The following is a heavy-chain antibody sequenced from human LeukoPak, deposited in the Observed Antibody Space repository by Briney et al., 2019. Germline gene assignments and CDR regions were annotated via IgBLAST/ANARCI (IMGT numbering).Heavy chain of an antibody. CDR3: ARGIEIEVAAY. D-gene: IGHD2-15*01. CDR2: MNPNNGNT. V-gene: IGHV1-8*01. CDR1: GYTFTTYG. Sequence: ASVKVSCKASGYTFTTYGINWVRQATGQGLEWMGWMNPNNGNTGYAQKFQGRLTMTRNTSISTAYMELSSLRSDDTAVYYCARGIEIEVAAYWGQGTLVTVPS. J-gene: IGHJ4*02.